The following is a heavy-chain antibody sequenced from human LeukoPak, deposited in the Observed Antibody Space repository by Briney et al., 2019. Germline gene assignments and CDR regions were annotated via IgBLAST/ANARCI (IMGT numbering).Heavy chain of an antibody. Sequence: GGSLRLSCAASGFTFSSYAMHWVRQAPGKGLEWVAVISYDGSNKYYADSVKGRFTISRDNSKNTPYLQMNSLRAEDTAVYYCAKDPRQHYDILTGSYFDYWGQGTLVTVSS. V-gene: IGHV3-30-3*01. CDR3: AKDPRQHYDILTGSYFDY. CDR2: ISYDGSNK. CDR1: GFTFSSYA. J-gene: IGHJ4*02. D-gene: IGHD3-9*01.